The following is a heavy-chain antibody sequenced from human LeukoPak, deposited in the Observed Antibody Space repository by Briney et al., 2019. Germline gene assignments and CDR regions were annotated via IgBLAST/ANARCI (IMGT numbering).Heavy chain of an antibody. CDR1: GGSISSGGYY. J-gene: IGHJ6*03. D-gene: IGHD2-2*01. Sequence: SETLSLTCTVSGGSISSGGYYWSWIRQPPGKGLEWIGYIYHSGSTNYNPSLKSRVTISVDTSKNQFSLKLSSVTAADTAVYYCARHGIVVVPAANHSHYYYMDVWGKGTTVTVSS. V-gene: IGHV4-30-2*01. CDR2: IYHSGST. CDR3: ARHGIVVVPAANHSHYYYMDV.